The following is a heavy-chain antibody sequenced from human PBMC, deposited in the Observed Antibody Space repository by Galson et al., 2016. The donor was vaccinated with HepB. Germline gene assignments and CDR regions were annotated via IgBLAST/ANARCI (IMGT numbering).Heavy chain of an antibody. CDR3: PGGELARGFDP. D-gene: IGHD5-24*01. J-gene: IGHJ5*02. CDR1: GGSINSNNW. Sequence: SETLSLTCAVSGGSINSNNWWNWVRQPPGKGLEWIGEIYQSGTTHYNSSLKSRVTISIDNSKNQFSLRMTSVTAADTAVYYCPGGELARGFDPWGQGSLVAVSS. CDR2: IYQSGTT. V-gene: IGHV4-4*02.